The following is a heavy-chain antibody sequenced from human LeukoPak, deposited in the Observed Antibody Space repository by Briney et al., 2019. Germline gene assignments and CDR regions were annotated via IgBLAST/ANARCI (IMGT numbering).Heavy chain of an antibody. CDR2: ISNSGGST. CDR1: GFTFSSYA. Sequence: GGSLRLSCAASGFTFSSYAMSWVRQAPGKGLEWVSGISNSGGSTYYADSVKGRFTLSRDNSENTVYLQMNSLRAEDTAVYYCVKGGPRAQLVDFWGQGTLVTVSS. CDR3: VKGGPRAQLVDF. V-gene: IGHV3-23*01. J-gene: IGHJ4*02. D-gene: IGHD2-2*01.